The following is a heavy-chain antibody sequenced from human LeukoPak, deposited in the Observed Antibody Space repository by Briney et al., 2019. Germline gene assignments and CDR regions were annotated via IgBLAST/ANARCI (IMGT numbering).Heavy chain of an antibody. J-gene: IGHJ5*01. Sequence: GGSLRLSCAASGFTFSSYSMNWVRQAPGKGLEWLSYISTSSTTIYYADSVKGRFTISRDDARNSLSLQMNSLRADDTAVYYCAKEMGYCTGGSCYRWFDSWGQGTLVTVSS. D-gene: IGHD2-15*01. V-gene: IGHV3-48*01. CDR2: ISTSSTTI. CDR1: GFTFSSYS. CDR3: AKEMGYCTGGSCYRWFDS.